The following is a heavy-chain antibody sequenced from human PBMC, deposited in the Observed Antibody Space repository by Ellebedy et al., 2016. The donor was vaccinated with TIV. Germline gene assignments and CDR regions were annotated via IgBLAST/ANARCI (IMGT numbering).Heavy chain of an antibody. J-gene: IGHJ6*02. V-gene: IGHV1-69*13. D-gene: IGHD4-23*01. Sequence: AASVKVSCKASGGTFSSYAISWVRQAPGQGLEWMGGIIPIFGTANYAQKFQGRVTITADESTSTAYMELSSLRSEDTAVYYCASQYGGNSEYYYGMDVWGQGTTVTVSS. CDR3: ASQYGGNSEYYYGMDV. CDR1: GGTFSSYA. CDR2: IIPIFGTA.